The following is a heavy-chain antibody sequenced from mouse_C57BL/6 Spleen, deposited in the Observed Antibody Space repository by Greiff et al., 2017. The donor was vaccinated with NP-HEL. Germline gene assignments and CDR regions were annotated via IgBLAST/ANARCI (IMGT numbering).Heavy chain of an antibody. CDR3: ARRDYYGREDYYAMDY. Sequence: QVHVKQSGAELVKPGASVKISCKASGYAFSSYWMNWVKQRPGQGLEWIGQIYPGDGDTNYNGKFKGKATLTADKSSSTAYMQLSSLTSEDSAVYFCARRDYYGREDYYAMDYWGQGTSVTVSS. CDR1: GYAFSSYW. V-gene: IGHV1-80*01. D-gene: IGHD1-1*01. J-gene: IGHJ4*01. CDR2: IYPGDGDT.